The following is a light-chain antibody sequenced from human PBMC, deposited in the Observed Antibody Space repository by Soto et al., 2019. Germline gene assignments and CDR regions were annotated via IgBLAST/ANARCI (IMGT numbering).Light chain of an antibody. CDR2: LNNDGSH. CDR1: SGHANYA. J-gene: IGLJ2*01. V-gene: IGLV4-69*02. Sequence: QSVLTQSLSASASLGASVNLTCTLSSGHANYAIAWHQQQPETGPRYLMKLNNDGSHSKGDGIPDRFSGSSSGAERYLTISSLQSEDEADYYCQNWGNDIQVVFGGGTKLTVL. CDR3: QNWGNDIQVV.